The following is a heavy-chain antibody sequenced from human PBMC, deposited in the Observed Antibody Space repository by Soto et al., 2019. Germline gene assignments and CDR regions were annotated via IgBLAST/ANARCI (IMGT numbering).Heavy chain of an antibody. V-gene: IGHV4-4*02. CDR1: GVSVVSGSW. Sequence: SETLSLTCDVSGVSVVSGSWWSWVRQSPGKGLEWVGEVYLTGTTRYNPSLKGRVSISIDKSKNQVSLTLNSVTAADAAVYYCARGFQYWLPTFDWGQGIRVTVSS. CDR3: ARGFQYWLPTFD. J-gene: IGHJ4*02. D-gene: IGHD2-8*02. CDR2: VYLTGTT.